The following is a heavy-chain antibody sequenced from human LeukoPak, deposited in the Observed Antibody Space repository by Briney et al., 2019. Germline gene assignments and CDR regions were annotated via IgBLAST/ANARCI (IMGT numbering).Heavy chain of an antibody. D-gene: IGHD2-2*01. J-gene: IGHJ4*02. Sequence: GSLRLSCAASGFTFSTYSMNWVRQAPGKGLEWVSSISSSSDYIYYADSVKGRFTISRDNAKNSLYLQINSLRAEDTAVYYCARRLRTVVPAAPDYWGQGTLVTVSS. CDR3: ARRLRTVVPAAPDY. CDR2: ISSSSDYI. V-gene: IGHV3-21*01. CDR1: GFTFSTYS.